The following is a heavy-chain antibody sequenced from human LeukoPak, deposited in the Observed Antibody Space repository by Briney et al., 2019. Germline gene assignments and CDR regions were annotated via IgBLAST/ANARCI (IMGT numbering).Heavy chain of an antibody. CDR1: GYSFINYG. CDR2: INSYNGNI. Sequence: GASVKVSCKASGYSFINYGISWVRQAPGQGLEWMGWINSYNGNINYAQKFQDRVTMTTDTSTSTVYMELRSLISDDTAMYYCARGSGLYQSLAGRGVFDYWGQGTLVTVSS. D-gene: IGHD6-19*01. J-gene: IGHJ4*02. CDR3: ARGSGLYQSLAGRGVFDY. V-gene: IGHV1-18*01.